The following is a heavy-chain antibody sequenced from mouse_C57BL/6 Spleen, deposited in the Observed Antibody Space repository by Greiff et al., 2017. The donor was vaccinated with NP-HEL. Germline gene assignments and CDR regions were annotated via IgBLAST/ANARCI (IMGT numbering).Heavy chain of an antibody. CDR3: ARRSLDYGSSYEAFDV. D-gene: IGHD1-1*01. CDR2: IDPSDSET. J-gene: IGHJ1*03. V-gene: IGHV1-52*01. CDR1: GYTFTSYW. Sequence: QVQLQQPGAELVRPGSSVKLSCKASGYTFTSYWMHWVKQRPIQGLEWIGNIDPSDSETHYNQKFKDKATLTVDKSSSTAYMQLSSLTSEDSAVYYWARRSLDYGSSYEAFDVWGTGTTVTVSS.